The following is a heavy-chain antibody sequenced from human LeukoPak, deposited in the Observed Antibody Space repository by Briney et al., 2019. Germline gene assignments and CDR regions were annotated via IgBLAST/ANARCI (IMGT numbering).Heavy chain of an antibody. CDR3: GRESGFYYYGLDV. J-gene: IGHJ6*02. CDR2: TRNKVNRYTT. Sequence: GGSLRLSCTGSGFTFSDYFMDWVRQAPGKGREWVGRTRNKVNRYTTEYAASVKGRFAISRDDSKNSLYLEMSNLRTEDTAVYYCGRESGFYYYGLDVWGQGTTVVVSS. V-gene: IGHV3-72*01. CDR1: GFTFSDYF.